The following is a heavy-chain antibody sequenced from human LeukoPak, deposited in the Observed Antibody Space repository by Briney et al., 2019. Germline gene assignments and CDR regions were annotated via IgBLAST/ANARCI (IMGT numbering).Heavy chain of an antibody. D-gene: IGHD3-10*01. V-gene: IGHV1-18*01. CDR1: VYTFTSYG. J-gene: IGHJ6*03. CDR2: ISAYNGNT. CDR3: ARVLLVRGVYYYMDV. Sequence: ASVKVSCKDSVYTFTSYGTSWVRQAPGQGLEWMGWISAYNGNTNYAQKLQGRVTMTTDTSTSTAYMELRSLRSDDTAVYYCARVLLVRGVYYYMDVWGKGTRSPSP.